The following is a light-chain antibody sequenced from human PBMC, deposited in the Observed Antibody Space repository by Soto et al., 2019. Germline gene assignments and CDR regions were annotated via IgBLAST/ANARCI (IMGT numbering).Light chain of an antibody. CDR3: QQCSNSPPL. J-gene: IGKJ3*01. CDR2: DAS. CDR1: QSVSSY. V-gene: IGKV3-11*01. Sequence: EIVLTQSPATLSLSPGERATLSCRASQSVSSYLAWYQQKPGQAPRLLIYDASNSATDIPARFSDSGSGTDFTITVTSLKPEDFADDYCQQCSNSPPLFSPGPKVDI.